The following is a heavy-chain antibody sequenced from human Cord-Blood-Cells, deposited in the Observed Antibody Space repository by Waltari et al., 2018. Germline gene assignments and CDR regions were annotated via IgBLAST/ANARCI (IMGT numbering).Heavy chain of an antibody. J-gene: IGHJ6*02. V-gene: IGHV1-18*01. CDR2: ISAYNGNT. CDR3: ARDKEGIAAAGTRRGNYYYGMDV. CDR1: GYTFTSYG. D-gene: IGHD6-13*01. Sequence: QVQLVQSGAEVKKPGASVKVSCKASGYTFTSYGISWVRQAPGQGLEWMGWISAYNGNTNYAQKLQGRVTMTTDTSTRTAYMELRSLRSDDTAVYYCARDKEGIAAAGTRRGNYYYGMDVWGQGTTVTVSS.